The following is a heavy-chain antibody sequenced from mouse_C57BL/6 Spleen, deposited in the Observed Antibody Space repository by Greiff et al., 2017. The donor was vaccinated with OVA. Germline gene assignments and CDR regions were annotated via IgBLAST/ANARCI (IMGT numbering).Heavy chain of an antibody. Sequence: EVKLMESGGGLVKPGGSLKLSCAASGFTFSDYGMHWVRQAPEKGLEWVAYISSGSSTIYYADTVKGRFTISRDNAKNTLFLQMTSLRSEDTAMYYCARRDGKGPAMDYWGQGTSVTVSS. CDR2: ISSGSSTI. CDR3: ARRDGKGPAMDY. V-gene: IGHV5-17*01. D-gene: IGHD1-1*01. CDR1: GFTFSDYG. J-gene: IGHJ4*01.